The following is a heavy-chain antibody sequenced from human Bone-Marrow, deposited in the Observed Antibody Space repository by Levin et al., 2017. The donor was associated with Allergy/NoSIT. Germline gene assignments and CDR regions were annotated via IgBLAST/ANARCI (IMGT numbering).Heavy chain of an antibody. CDR3: ARGGLWTTYGLDV. D-gene: IGHD1-1*01. CDR1: GYTFIGYD. V-gene: IGHV1-8*01. CDR2: MSPDSGEA. Sequence: PVASVKVSCKASGYTFIGYDINWVRQAPGQGLEWMGRMSPDSGEADYAQKFQGRVTMTRDSSIKTSYMELTSLRFEDTAVYFCARGGLWTTYGLDVWGQGTTVSVSS. J-gene: IGHJ6*02.